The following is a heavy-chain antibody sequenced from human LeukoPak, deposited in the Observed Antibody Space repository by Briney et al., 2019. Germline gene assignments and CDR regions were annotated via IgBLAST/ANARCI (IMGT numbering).Heavy chain of an antibody. CDR1: GGSISNSSYY. V-gene: IGHV4-39*01. CDR2: IYYSGST. D-gene: IGHD6-6*01. CDR3: ARQHSSLTFDY. J-gene: IGHJ4*02. Sequence: PETLSLTCTVSGGSISNSSYYGGWIRQPPGKGREGIGSIYYSGSTYYNPSRKSRVTISVDTSKNPFSLKLSSVTAADTAVYYCARQHSSLTFDYWGQGTLVTVSS.